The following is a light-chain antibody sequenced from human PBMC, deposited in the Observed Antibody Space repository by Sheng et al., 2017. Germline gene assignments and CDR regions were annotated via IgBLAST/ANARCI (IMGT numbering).Light chain of an antibody. CDR3: QQSNTYPWT. V-gene: IGKV1-5*03. CDR1: ESVSAS. CDR2: KAS. Sequence: DIQLTQSPSTLSATVGDRVTITCRANESVSASLAWYQQKAGMAPKPLIYKASSLQSGVPSRFAGSAFGTEFTLNINNLQPDDFATYYCQQSNTYPWTFGQGTKVESK. J-gene: IGKJ1*01.